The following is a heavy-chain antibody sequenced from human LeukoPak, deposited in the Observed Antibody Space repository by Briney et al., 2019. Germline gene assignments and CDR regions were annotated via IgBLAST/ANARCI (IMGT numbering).Heavy chain of an antibody. Sequence: SHTLSLTCSVPGGSIKAGGFFWSSVRPHPGKGVEGVVHIYYSGSTSYNPSVKSRVTISVDTSKNQFSLKLTSVTAADTAMYYCARDHGRSYNYGSDALDIWGQGTLVIVSA. CDR3: ARDHGRSYNYGSDALDI. D-gene: IGHD5-18*01. V-gene: IGHV4-31*03. CDR1: GGSIKAGGFF. CDR2: IYYSGST. J-gene: IGHJ3*02.